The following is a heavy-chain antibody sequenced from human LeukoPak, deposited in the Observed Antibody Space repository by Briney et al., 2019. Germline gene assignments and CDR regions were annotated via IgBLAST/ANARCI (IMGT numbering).Heavy chain of an antibody. CDR1: GYTFTGYY. Sequence: ASVKVSCKASGYTFTGYYMHWVRQAPGQTFEWLAWINPKSGDTHYTQKFQGRVTVTTDTSITSVYMELSGLQSDDTAVYYCARVDYYEIFGGYFDYWGQGTLVTVSS. J-gene: IGHJ4*02. CDR3: ARVDYYEIFGGYFDY. D-gene: IGHD3-16*01. CDR2: INPKSGDT. V-gene: IGHV1-2*02.